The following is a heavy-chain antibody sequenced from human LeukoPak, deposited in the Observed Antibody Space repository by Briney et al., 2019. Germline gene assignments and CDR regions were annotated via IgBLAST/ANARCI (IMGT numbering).Heavy chain of an antibody. Sequence: PGGSLRLSCAASGFTFSSYSMNWVRRAPGKGLEWVSSISSSSTYIYYPDSLKGRFTISRDNAKNSLYLQMNSLRAEDTAVYYCARDYASDYWGQGTLVTVSS. D-gene: IGHD3-10*01. CDR2: ISSSSTYI. J-gene: IGHJ4*02. V-gene: IGHV3-21*01. CDR1: GFTFSSYS. CDR3: ARDYASDY.